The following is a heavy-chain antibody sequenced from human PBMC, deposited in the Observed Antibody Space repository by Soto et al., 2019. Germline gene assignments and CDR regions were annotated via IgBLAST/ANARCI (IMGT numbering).Heavy chain of an antibody. CDR1: GFTFDNYA. V-gene: IGHV3-9*01. J-gene: IGHJ4*02. CDR3: AKDAAYYFDY. CDR2: ISRDSGSI. D-gene: IGHD6-25*01. Sequence: GGSLRLSCAASGFTFDNYAMHWVRQAPGKGLEWVSGISRDSGSIDYADSVRGRFTISRDNARNSLYLRMSSLRPEDTALYYCAKDAAYYFDYWGQGTLVTVSS.